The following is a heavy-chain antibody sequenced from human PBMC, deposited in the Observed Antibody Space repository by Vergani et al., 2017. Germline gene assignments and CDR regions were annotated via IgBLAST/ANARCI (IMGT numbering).Heavy chain of an antibody. CDR1: GFTFSSYG. J-gene: IGHJ2*01. CDR2: ISYDGSNK. CDR3: VKDPRGAAAGHWYFDL. Sequence: QVQLVESGGGVVQPGRSLRLSCAASGFTFSSYGMHWVRQAPGKGLEWVAVISYDGSNKYYADSVKGRFTISRDNSKNTLYLQMSSLRTEDTAVYYCVKDPRGAAAGHWYFDLWGRGTLVTVSS. V-gene: IGHV3-30*18. D-gene: IGHD6-13*01.